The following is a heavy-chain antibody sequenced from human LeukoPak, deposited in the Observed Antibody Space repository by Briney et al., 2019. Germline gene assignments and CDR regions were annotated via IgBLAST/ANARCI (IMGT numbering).Heavy chain of an antibody. J-gene: IGHJ5*02. CDR1: GGSISSGGYY. CDR3: ARSGCSSTSCYVREPSNCPACWFDP. D-gene: IGHD2-2*01. V-gene: IGHV4-31*03. CDR2: ISYSGSA. Sequence: SQTLSLTCTVSGGSISSGGYYWSWIRQYPGKGLEWIGYISYSGSAYYNPSLKSRVTISVDTSKNQFSLKLSSVTAADTAVYYCARSGCSSTSCYVREPSNCPACWFDPWGQGTLVTVSS.